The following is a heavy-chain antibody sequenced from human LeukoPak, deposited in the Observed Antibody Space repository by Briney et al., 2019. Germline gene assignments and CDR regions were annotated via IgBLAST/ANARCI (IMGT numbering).Heavy chain of an antibody. V-gene: IGHV3-23*01. D-gene: IGHD3-22*01. CDR1: GFTFSSYA. CDR3: AKAWGYYYDSSGYWKD. J-gene: IGHJ4*02. CDR2: ISGSGGST. Sequence: GGCLRLSCAASGFTFSSYAMSWVRQAPGKGLEWVSAISGSGGSTYYADSVKGRFTISRDNSKNTLYLQMNSLRAEDTAVYYCAKAWGYYYDSSGYWKDWGQGTLVTVSS.